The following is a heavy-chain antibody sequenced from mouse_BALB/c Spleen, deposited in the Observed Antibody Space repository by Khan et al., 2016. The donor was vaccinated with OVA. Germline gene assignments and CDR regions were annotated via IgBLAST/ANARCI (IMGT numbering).Heavy chain of an antibody. CDR1: GFTFSSFG. V-gene: IGHV5-17*02. Sequence: EVELVESGGGLVQPGGSRKLSCAASGFTFSSFGMHWVRQAPEKGLEWVAYISSGSYTIYYADTVKGRFTISRDNPKNTLLLQMTSLRSEDTAMYCCASSRYWSWFASWGQGTLVTVSA. D-gene: IGHD2-12*01. J-gene: IGHJ3*01. CDR2: ISSGSYTI. CDR3: ASSRYWSWFAS.